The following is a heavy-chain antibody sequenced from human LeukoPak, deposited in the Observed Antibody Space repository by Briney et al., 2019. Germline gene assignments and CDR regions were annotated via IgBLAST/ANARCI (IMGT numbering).Heavy chain of an antibody. J-gene: IGHJ6*04. Sequence: PSETLSLTCDVYGGPLSNYYLSWIRQPPGKGLEWIGEINQSGSTNHNPSLKSRVTISVDTFKNQFSLKVNSVTAADTAVYYCAELGITMIGGVWGKGTTVTISS. CDR1: GGPLSNYY. CDR3: AELGITMIGGV. D-gene: IGHD3-10*02. CDR2: INQSGST. V-gene: IGHV4-34*01.